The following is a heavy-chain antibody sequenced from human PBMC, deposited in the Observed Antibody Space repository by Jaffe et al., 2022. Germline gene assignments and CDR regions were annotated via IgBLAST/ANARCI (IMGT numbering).Heavy chain of an antibody. V-gene: IGHV3-74*01. J-gene: IGHJ4*02. D-gene: IGHD6-19*01. CDR1: GFTFSNYW. Sequence: EGQLVESGGGLVQPGGSLRLSCVASGFTFSNYWMLWVRQAPGKGPVWVSRINSDGSDTIYADSVRGRFTISRDNAKNTLYLQMNSLRVDDTAVYYCGRIMHGSNSGWFWGRGTLVTVSS. CDR3: GRIMHGSNSGWF. CDR2: INSDGSDT.